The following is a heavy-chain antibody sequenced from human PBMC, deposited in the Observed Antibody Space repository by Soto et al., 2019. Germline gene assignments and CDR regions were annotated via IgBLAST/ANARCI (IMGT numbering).Heavy chain of an antibody. Sequence: NPSETLSLTCTVSDGSISSDDYYWSWIRQPPGKGLEWIGFMSYSGSTSYNASLKSRVTLSVDTSKNQFSLNLNFVTAADTAVYYCARDHYVYDILTGYGYYYGMDVWGQGTTVTVSS. CDR3: ARDHYVYDILTGYGYYYGMDV. D-gene: IGHD3-9*01. V-gene: IGHV4-30-4*01. J-gene: IGHJ6*02. CDR2: MSYSGST. CDR1: DGSISSDDYY.